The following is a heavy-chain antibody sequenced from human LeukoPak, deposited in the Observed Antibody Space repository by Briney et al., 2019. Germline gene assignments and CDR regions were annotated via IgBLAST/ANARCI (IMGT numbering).Heavy chain of an antibody. J-gene: IGHJ4*02. D-gene: IGHD2-21*01. CDR3: ARVRGAYCGGDCYSNDY. Sequence: PGGSLRVSCAAPGFSFSSYWMSSVRQALGKGGEWGAHIKQDGSDKYCVDSVKGRFTISRDNAKNSLYLQMNSLRAEDTAVYYCARVRGAYCGGDCYSNDYWGQGTLVTVSS. V-gene: IGHV3-7*01. CDR1: GFSFSSYW. CDR2: IKQDGSDK.